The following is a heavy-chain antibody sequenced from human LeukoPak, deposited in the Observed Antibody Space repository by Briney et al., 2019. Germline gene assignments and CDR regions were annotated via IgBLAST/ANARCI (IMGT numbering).Heavy chain of an antibody. CDR3: ARVAVSPTWEGHYYYYYMDV. J-gene: IGHJ6*03. Sequence: GGSLRLSCAASGFTLSSYSMNWVRQAPGKGLEWVSSISSSGTYMYYADSMKGRFTISRDNAKNSLYLQMNSLRAEDTAVYYCARVAVSPTWEGHYYYYYMDVWGKGTTVTVSS. CDR2: ISSSGTYM. D-gene: IGHD1-26*01. V-gene: IGHV3-21*01. CDR1: GFTLSSYS.